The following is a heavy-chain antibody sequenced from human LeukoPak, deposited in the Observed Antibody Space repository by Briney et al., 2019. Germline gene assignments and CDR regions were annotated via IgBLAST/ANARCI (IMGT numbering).Heavy chain of an antibody. V-gene: IGHV3-23*01. J-gene: IGHJ4*02. CDR2: ISDSGGRT. D-gene: IGHD3-22*01. CDR3: AKDSYDTSI. CDR1: GFTFSSYS. Sequence: GGSLRLSCAASGFTFSSYSMNWVRQAPGKGLEWVSAISDSGGRTFYADSVKGRFTISRDNSKNTLYLQINSLRAEDTAVYYCAKDSYDTSIWGQGTLVTVSA.